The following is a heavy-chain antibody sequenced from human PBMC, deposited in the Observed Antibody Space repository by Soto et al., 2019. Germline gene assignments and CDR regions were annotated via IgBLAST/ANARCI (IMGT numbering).Heavy chain of an antibody. Sequence: QLQLQESGPGLVKPSETLSLTCTVSGGSISSSSYYWGWIRQPPGKGLEWIGSTYYSGSTYYNPPPQSRGTISVDTSKNQFSLKLSSVTAADTAVYYCARQTVVNPIWYFDLWGRGTLVTVSS. CDR3: ARQTVVNPIWYFDL. D-gene: IGHD2-15*01. CDR2: TYYSGST. V-gene: IGHV4-39*01. CDR1: GGSISSSSYY. J-gene: IGHJ2*01.